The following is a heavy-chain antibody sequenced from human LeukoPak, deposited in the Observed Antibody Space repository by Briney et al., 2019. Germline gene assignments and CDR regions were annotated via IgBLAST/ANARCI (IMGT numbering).Heavy chain of an antibody. CDR1: GFTFSNYW. CDR2: IDADGSST. CDR3: ATVFDF. V-gene: IGHV3-74*01. Sequence: PGGSLRLSCGASGFTFSNYWMHWVRQVPGKGLVWVARIDADGSSTSYADSVQGRSTISRDNAKNTLYLQMNSLRVEDTAVYYCATVFDFWGQGTLVTVSS. J-gene: IGHJ4*02.